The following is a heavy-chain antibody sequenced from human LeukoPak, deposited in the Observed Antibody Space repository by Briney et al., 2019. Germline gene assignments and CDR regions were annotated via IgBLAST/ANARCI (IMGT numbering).Heavy chain of an antibody. CDR1: GFTFSNYW. V-gene: IGHV3-7*02. CDR2: IKRDGSEK. J-gene: IGHJ4*02. D-gene: IGHD3-10*01. CDR3: ARGFGSGPGN. Sequence: GGSLRLSCAASGFTFSNYWMSWVRQAPGKGLEWVANIKRDGSEKYYVDSVKGRFTVSRDNAKNSLYLQMNTLRAEDTAVYYCARGFGSGPGNWGQGTLVTVSS.